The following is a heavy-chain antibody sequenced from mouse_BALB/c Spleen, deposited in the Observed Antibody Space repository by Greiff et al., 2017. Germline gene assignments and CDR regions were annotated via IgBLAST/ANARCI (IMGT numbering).Heavy chain of an antibody. J-gene: IGHJ4*01. CDR1: GFNIKDTY. CDR2: VDPANGNT. Sequence: EVKLMESGAELVKPGASVKLSCTASGFNIKDTYMHWVKQRPEQGLEWIGRVDPANGNTKYDPKFQGKATITADTSSNTAYLQLSSLTSEDTAVYYCAWYDDYYAMDYWGQGTSVTVSS. V-gene: IGHV14-3*02. CDR3: AWYDDYYAMDY. D-gene: IGHD2-3*01.